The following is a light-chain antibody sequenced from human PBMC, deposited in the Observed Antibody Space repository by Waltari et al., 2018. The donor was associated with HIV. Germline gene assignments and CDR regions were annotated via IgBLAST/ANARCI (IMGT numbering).Light chain of an antibody. Sequence: QSALTQPASVSGSPGQSITISCTGTISDIGSYNLDSWYQQYPGRAPKLIIYEVSKRPSGVSDRFSGSKSGNRASLTVAGLKVEDEADYYCCSYAGGRVFVLFGGGTRLTV. CDR1: ISDIGSYNL. V-gene: IGLV2-23*02. CDR2: EVS. J-gene: IGLJ2*01. CDR3: CSYAGGRVFVL.